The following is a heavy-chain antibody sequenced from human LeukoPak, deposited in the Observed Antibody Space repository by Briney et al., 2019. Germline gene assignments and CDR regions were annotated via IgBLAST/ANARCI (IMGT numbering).Heavy chain of an antibody. CDR3: ARDPGDYRVRYYYGMDV. D-gene: IGHD4-11*01. CDR2: IIPILGIA. J-gene: IGHJ6*02. V-gene: IGHV1-69*10. Sequence: VRVSFXAXXGTFNIYGISWVRQAPGQGGGWVGRIIPILGIANYSQKFQGRGTITADKSTRTGYMELSSLRAEDTAVYYCARDPGDYRVRYYYGMDVWGQGTTVTVSS. CDR1: XGTFNIYG.